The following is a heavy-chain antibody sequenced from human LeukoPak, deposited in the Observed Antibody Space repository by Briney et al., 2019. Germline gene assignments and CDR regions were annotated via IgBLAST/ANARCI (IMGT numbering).Heavy chain of an antibody. CDR3: ARDSRYYDFWSGYLPGYYYYYGMDV. D-gene: IGHD3-3*01. V-gene: IGHV4-59*01. Sequence: PSETLSLTCTVSGGSISSYYWSWIRQPPGKGLEWIGYIYYSGSTNYNPSLKSRVTTSVDTSKNQFSLKLSSVTAADTAVYYCARDSRYYDFWSGYLPGYYYYYGMDVWGQGTTVTVSS. CDR1: GGSISSYY. J-gene: IGHJ6*02. CDR2: IYYSGST.